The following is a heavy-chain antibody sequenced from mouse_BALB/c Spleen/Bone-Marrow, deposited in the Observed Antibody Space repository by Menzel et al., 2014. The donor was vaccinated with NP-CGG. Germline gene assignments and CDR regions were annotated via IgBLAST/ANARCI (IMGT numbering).Heavy chain of an antibody. CDR3: TRGGNWEDFDY. V-gene: IGHV5-17*02. D-gene: IGHD4-1*01. CDR1: GFTFSSFG. Sequence: EVQVVESGGGLVQPGGSRKLSCAASGFTFSSFGMHWVRQAPEKGLEWIAYISSDSGAILYADTVKGRFTISRDNPKNTLFLQMTSLRSEDTAIYFCTRGGNWEDFDYWGQGTTLTVSS. CDR2: ISSDSGAI. J-gene: IGHJ2*01.